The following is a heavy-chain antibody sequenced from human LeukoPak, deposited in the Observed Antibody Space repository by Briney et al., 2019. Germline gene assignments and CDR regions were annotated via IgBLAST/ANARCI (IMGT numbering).Heavy chain of an antibody. Sequence: SQTLSLTCTVSGGSISSGGYYWSWIRQSPGKGLEWIGYIYHSGSTYYNPSLKSRVTISVDRSKNQFSLKLSSVTAADTAVYYCARDPVDTAMAGFDYWGQGTLVTVSS. J-gene: IGHJ4*02. CDR2: IYHSGST. CDR1: GGSISSGGYY. D-gene: IGHD5-18*01. CDR3: ARDPVDTAMAGFDY. V-gene: IGHV4-30-2*06.